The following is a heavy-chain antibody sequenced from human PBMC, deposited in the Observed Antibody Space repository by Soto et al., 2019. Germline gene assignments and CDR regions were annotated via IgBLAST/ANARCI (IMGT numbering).Heavy chain of an antibody. CDR2: INHSGST. Sequence: SETLSLTCAVYGGSFSGYYWSWIRQPPGKGLEWIGEINHSGSTNYNPSLKSRVTISVDTSKSQFSLKLGSVTAADTAVYYCARGVVPAALYYYYYYYMDVWGKGTTVTVSS. CDR1: GGSFSGYY. CDR3: ARGVVPAALYYYYYYYMDV. V-gene: IGHV4-34*01. D-gene: IGHD2-2*01. J-gene: IGHJ6*03.